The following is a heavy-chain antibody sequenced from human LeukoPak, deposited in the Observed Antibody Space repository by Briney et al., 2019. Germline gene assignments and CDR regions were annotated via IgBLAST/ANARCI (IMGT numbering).Heavy chain of an antibody. J-gene: IGHJ4*02. V-gene: IGHV4-38-2*02. CDR1: GYSISSGYY. CDR2: IYHSGST. Sequence: SETLSLTCTVSGYSISSGYYWGWIRQPPGKGLEWIGSIYHSGSTYYNPSLKSRVTISVDTSKNQFPLKLSSVTAADTAVYYCARVNDYSFDYWGQGTLVTVSS. CDR3: ARVNDYSFDY. D-gene: IGHD4-11*01.